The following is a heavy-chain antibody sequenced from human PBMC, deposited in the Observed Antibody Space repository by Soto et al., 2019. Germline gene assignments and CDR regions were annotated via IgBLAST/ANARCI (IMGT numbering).Heavy chain of an antibody. J-gene: IGHJ4*02. CDR1: GFTFSSYA. Sequence: QVQLVESGGGVVQPGRSLRLSCAASGFTFSSYAMHWVRQAPGKGLEWVAIISYDGSNKYYADSVKGRFTISRDNSKNTLYLQMNSLRAEDTAVYYCARYSRSFITIFGVQDYWGQGTLVTVSS. CDR3: ARYSRSFITIFGVQDY. D-gene: IGHD3-3*01. V-gene: IGHV3-30-3*01. CDR2: ISYDGSNK.